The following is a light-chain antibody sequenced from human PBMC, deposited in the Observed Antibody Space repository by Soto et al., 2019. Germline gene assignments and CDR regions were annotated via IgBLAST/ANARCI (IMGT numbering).Light chain of an antibody. CDR3: QEYPGYT. V-gene: IGKV3-20*01. J-gene: IGKJ2*01. CDR1: QSVSSSY. Sequence: EIVLTQSPGTLSLSPGERATLSCRASQSVSSSYLAWYQQKPGQAPRLLIYGASGRATGIPDRFSGSGSGTDFTITSSGLEPEDLDVYYCQEYPGYTFGQGTKLEIK. CDR2: GAS.